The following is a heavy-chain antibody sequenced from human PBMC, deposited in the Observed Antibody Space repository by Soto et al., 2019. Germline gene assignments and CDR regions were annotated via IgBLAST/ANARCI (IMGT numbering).Heavy chain of an antibody. D-gene: IGHD3-22*01. CDR2: ISAYNGNT. CDR3: ARDFGAYDSSGYPNYYYYGMDV. CDR1: GYTFTSYG. J-gene: IGHJ6*02. V-gene: IGHV1-18*01. Sequence: QVQLVQSGAEVKKPGASVKVSCKASGYTFTSYGISWVRQAPGQGLEWMGWISAYNGNTNYAQKRQGRVTMTTDTSTSTAYMELRSLRSDDTAVYYCARDFGAYDSSGYPNYYYYGMDVWGQGTTVTVSS.